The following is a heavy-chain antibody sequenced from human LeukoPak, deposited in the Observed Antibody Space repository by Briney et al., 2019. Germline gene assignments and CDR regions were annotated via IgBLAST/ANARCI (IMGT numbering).Heavy chain of an antibody. D-gene: IGHD2-21*01. J-gene: IGHJ4*02. CDR2: IDPSDSYT. CDR1: GYSFTSYW. CDR3: ARHSYGGANFDY. V-gene: IGHV5-10-1*01. Sequence: GDSLKISCKGSGYSFTSYWISWVRQMPRKGLEWMGRIDPSDSYTNYSPSFQGHVTISADKSISTAYLQWSSLKASDTAMYYCARHSYGGANFDYWGQGTLVTVSS.